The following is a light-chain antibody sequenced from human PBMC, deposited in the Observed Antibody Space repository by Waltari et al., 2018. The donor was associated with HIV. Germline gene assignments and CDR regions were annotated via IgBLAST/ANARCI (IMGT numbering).Light chain of an antibody. CDR1: SSDVGGYNF. Sequence: SALTQPRSVSGSPGPSVTIPCTGTSSDVGGYNFVSWYQQHPGKVPKLLVYGVSKRPSGVPDRFAGAKSGNTASLTISGLQVEDEGDYYCCSYAGGSRVFGTGTKVTVL. J-gene: IGLJ1*01. V-gene: IGLV2-11*01. CDR3: CSYAGGSRV. CDR2: GVS.